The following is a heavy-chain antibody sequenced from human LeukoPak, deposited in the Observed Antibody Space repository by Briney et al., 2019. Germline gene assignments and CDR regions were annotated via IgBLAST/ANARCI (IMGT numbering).Heavy chain of an antibody. V-gene: IGHV1-69*04. CDR1: GGTFSSYA. CDR3: ARDPAAAWTSDY. Sequence: SVKVSCKASGGTFSSYAISWVRQAPGQGLEWMGRIIPILGIANYAQKFQGRVTITADKSTSTAYMELSSLRSEDTAVYYCARDPAAAWTSDYWGQGTLVTVSS. D-gene: IGHD6-13*01. CDR2: IIPILGIA. J-gene: IGHJ4*02.